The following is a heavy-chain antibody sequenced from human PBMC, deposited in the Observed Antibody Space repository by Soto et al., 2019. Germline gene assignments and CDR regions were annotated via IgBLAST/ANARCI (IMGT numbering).Heavy chain of an antibody. CDR2: ISSTTNYI. J-gene: IGHJ4*02. V-gene: IGHV3-21*01. Sequence: GGSLRLSCAASGFTFTRYSMNWVRQAPGKGLEWVSPISSTTNYIYYADSMKGRFTVSRDNAKNSVYLEMNSLSAEDTAVYYCARESEDLTSNFDYWGQGTLVTVSS. CDR3: ARESEDLTSNFDY. CDR1: GFTFTRYS.